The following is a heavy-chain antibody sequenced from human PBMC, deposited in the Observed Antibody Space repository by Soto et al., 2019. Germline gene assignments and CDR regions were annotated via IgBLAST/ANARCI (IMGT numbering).Heavy chain of an antibody. CDR1: GFTFSSSG. Sequence: TGGSLRLSCAASGFTFSSSGMHWVRQAPGKGLEWVAVISYDGSNKYYSDSEQGRFTIARGNSKNTVSLQMNSLRAEDRGGYYGANIIRGSYYGSGSYSQNYYCYGSGVWGQWATVTV. D-gene: IGHD3-10*01. J-gene: IGHJ6*01. V-gene: IGHV3-30*18. CDR2: ISYDGSNK. CDR3: ANIIRGSYYGSGSYSQNYYCYGSGV.